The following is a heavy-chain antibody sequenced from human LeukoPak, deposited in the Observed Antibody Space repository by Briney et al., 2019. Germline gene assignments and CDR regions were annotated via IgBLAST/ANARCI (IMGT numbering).Heavy chain of an antibody. CDR2: IIPIFGTA. V-gene: IGHV1-69*13. Sequence: SVKVSCKAAGGTFSSYAISWVRQAPGQGLEWVGGIIPIFGTAKYAQKFQGRVTITADELTRTAYMELSSLRSEDTAVYYCARAPSLVVTASPWLGWFDPWGQGTLVTVSS. D-gene: IGHD2-21*02. J-gene: IGHJ5*02. CDR3: ARAPSLVVTASPWLGWFDP. CDR1: GGTFSSYA.